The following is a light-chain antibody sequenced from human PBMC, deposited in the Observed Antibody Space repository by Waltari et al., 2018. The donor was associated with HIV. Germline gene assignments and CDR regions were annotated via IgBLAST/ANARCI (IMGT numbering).Light chain of an antibody. J-gene: IGKJ2*01. CDR2: HSS. Sequence: TQSPATISVSPGGRVTVSCRASQNVDDKLAWYQQKPGQSPRLLIYHSSVRAAGVPTRFGGAGSATNFTLTITSLQSEDFALYFCQQYHHWPPMYTFGQGTRLEV. V-gene: IGKV3D-15*01. CDR3: QQYHHWPPMYT. CDR1: QNVDDK.